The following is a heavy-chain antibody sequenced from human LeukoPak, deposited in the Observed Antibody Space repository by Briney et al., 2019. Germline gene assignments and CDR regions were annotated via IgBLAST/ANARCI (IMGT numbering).Heavy chain of an antibody. V-gene: IGHV4-61*01. CDR1: GGSVSSGSYY. Sequence: TSETLSLTCTVSGGSVSSGSYYWSWIRQPPGKGLEWIGYIYYSGSTNYNPSLKSRVTISVDTSKNQFSLKLSSVTAADTVVYYCASGLWAWAGWGQGTLVTVSS. D-gene: IGHD3-10*01. CDR2: IYYSGST. CDR3: ASGLWAWAG. J-gene: IGHJ4*02.